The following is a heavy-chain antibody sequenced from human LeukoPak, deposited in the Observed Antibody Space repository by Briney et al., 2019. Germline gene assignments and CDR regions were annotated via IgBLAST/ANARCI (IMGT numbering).Heavy chain of an antibody. Sequence: PSETLSLTCTVSGGSISSYYWSWIRQPPGKGLEWIGYIYYSGSTNYNPPLKSRVTISVDTSKNQFSLKLSSVTAADTAVYYCARSITIFGVVTQTRFFDYWGQGTLVTVSS. CDR1: GGSISSYY. CDR3: ARSITIFGVVTQTRFFDY. V-gene: IGHV4-59*01. CDR2: IYYSGST. J-gene: IGHJ4*02. D-gene: IGHD3-3*01.